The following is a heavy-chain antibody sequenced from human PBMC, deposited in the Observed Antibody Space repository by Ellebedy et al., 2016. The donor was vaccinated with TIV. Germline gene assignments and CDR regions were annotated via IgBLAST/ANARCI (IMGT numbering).Heavy chain of an antibody. D-gene: IGHD3-10*01. CDR1: GDSIRSKSHY. J-gene: IGHJ2*01. V-gene: IGHV4-39*01. Sequence: PSETLSLTCAVSGDSIRSKSHYWGWIRQPPGKGLEYIGSISYVGSTYYNPSLKRRVTISLDPSRNQFALNLNSVTAADTAVYFCARGVYDWGNFYNLDLWGRGTLVTVS. CDR3: ARGVYDWGNFYNLDL. CDR2: ISYVGST.